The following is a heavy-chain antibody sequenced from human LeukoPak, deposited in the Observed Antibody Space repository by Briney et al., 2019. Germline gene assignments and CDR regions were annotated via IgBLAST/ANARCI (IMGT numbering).Heavy chain of an antibody. Sequence: GRSLRLSCAASGFTFDDYAMHWVRQAPGKGLEWVSGISWNSGSIGYADSVKGRFTISRDNAKNSLYLQMNSLRAEDTALYYCAKDSDSGSYGWADAFDIWGQGTMVTVSS. D-gene: IGHD1-26*01. CDR1: GFTFDDYA. V-gene: IGHV3-9*01. CDR3: AKDSDSGSYGWADAFDI. J-gene: IGHJ3*02. CDR2: ISWNSGSI.